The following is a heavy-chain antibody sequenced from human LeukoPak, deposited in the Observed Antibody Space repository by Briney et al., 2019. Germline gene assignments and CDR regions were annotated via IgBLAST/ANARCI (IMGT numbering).Heavy chain of an antibody. D-gene: IGHD5-24*01. V-gene: IGHV4-39*01. CDR3: VRHISTNTRYFDS. Sequence: SETLSLTCTVSGGSINSHGYYWGWNGQPPGKGLEWIGSGYYGGTSYSNPSLKSRVAVFVDTSRHQFSLDLTFVTAADPALYYCVRHISTNTRYFDSCGQGALLSVSS. CDR1: GGSINSHGYY. CDR2: GYYGGTS. J-gene: IGHJ4*02.